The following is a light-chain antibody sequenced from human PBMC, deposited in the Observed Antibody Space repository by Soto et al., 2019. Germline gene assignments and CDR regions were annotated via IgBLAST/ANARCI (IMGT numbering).Light chain of an antibody. J-gene: IGKJ4*01. Sequence: EIVLTQSPGTLPLSPGERASLSCRASQSVSRNYVAWYHYKPGQAPRLLIYDASTRATGLPDRFIGSWSGAAFTLTISRLEPEDFAVDFWPQYGRTALTFGGGSKVEIK. V-gene: IGKV3-20*01. CDR3: PQYGRTALT. CDR2: DAS. CDR1: QSVSRNY.